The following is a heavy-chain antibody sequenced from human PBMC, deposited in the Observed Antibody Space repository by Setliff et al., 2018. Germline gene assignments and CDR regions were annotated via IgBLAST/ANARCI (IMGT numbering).Heavy chain of an antibody. D-gene: IGHD5-18*01. CDR1: GFSISSGYY. J-gene: IGHJ4*02. CDR3: ARLPPLHTPMALTFDY. CDR2: IHHSGKA. V-gene: IGHV4-38-2*01. Sequence: SETLSLTCAVSGFSISSGYYWGWIRQPPGKGLEWIVNIHHSGKAYYNPSLKSRVTMSVDTSKNHVSLKLSSVTAADTAVYYCARLPPLHTPMALTFDYWGQGILVTVSS.